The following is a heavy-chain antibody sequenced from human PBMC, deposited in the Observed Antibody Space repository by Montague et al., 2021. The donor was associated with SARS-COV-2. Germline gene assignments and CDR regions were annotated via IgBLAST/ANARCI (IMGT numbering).Heavy chain of an antibody. J-gene: IGHJ4*02. D-gene: IGHD4-11*01. CDR2: IYYSGST. CDR1: GGSISSSSYY. CDR3: ARWDPQTLTVISLRGKSANDY. V-gene: IGHV4-39*07. Sequence: SETLSLTCTVSGGSISSSSYYWGWIRQPPGKGLEWIGSIYYSGSTYYNPSLKSRVTISVDTSKNQFSLKLSSVTAADTAVYYCARWDPQTLTVISLRGKSANDYWGQGTLVTVSS.